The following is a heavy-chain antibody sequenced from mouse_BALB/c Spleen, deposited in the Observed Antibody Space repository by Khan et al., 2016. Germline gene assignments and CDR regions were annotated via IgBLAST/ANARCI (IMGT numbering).Heavy chain of an antibody. CDR3: AREGLNYDYAMDY. Sequence: QVQLQQPGAELVRPEVSVKISCKGSGYTFTDYAMHWVKQSHAKSLEWIGVISTYYGDTSYNQKFEGKATMTVDKSSSTAYMELARLTSEDSAIYYCAREGLNYDYAMDYWGQGTSVTVSS. J-gene: IGHJ4*01. CDR1: GYTFTDYA. V-gene: IGHV1S137*01. CDR2: ISTYYGDT. D-gene: IGHD2-1*01.